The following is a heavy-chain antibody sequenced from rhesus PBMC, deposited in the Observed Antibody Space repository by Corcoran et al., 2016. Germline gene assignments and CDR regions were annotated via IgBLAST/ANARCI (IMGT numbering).Heavy chain of an antibody. Sequence: QVQLQESGPGLVKPSETLSLTCDVSGGSIRSSYYYWRWLRQAPGKGLEWIGYISYSGITSYNPSLKSRVTISRDTSKNQFSLKLTSMTAADTAVYYCARLSSSDAFDFWGQGLRVTVSS. CDR2: ISYSGIT. CDR3: ARLSSSDAFDF. CDR1: GGSIRSSYYY. D-gene: IGHD6-43*01. V-gene: IGHV4-122*02. J-gene: IGHJ3*01.